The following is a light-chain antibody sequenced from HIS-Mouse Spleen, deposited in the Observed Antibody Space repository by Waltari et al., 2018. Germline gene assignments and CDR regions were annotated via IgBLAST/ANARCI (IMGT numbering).Light chain of an antibody. CDR1: QSVSSSY. CDR3: QQYGSSSALT. V-gene: IGKV3-20*01. Sequence: ESVLTQSPGTLSLSPGERATLSCRASQSVSSSYLAWYQQTPGQAPRLLIYGASSRATGIPDRFSGSGSGTDFTLTISRLEPEDFAVYYCQQYGSSSALTFGGGTKVEIK. CDR2: GAS. J-gene: IGKJ4*01.